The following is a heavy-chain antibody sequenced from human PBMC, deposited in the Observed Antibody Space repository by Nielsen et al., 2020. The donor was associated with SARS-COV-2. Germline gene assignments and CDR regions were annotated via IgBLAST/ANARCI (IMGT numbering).Heavy chain of an antibody. CDR1: GFTFSSYG. CDR3: ARDQKWELLLYYFDY. V-gene: IGHV3-33*01. J-gene: IGHJ4*02. D-gene: IGHD1-26*01. Sequence: GESLKISCAASGFTFSSYGMHWVRQAPGKGLEWVAVIWYDGSNKYYADSVKGRFTISRDNSKNTLHLQMNSLRAEDTAVYYCARDQKWELLLYYFDYWGQGTLVTVSS. CDR2: IWYDGSNK.